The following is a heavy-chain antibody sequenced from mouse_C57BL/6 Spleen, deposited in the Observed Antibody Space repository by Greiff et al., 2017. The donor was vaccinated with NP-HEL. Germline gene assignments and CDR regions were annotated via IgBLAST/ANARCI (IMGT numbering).Heavy chain of an antibody. CDR3: ARGIGFAY. CDR2: IYPGDGDT. Sequence: QVHVKQSGAELVKPGASVKISCKASGYAFSSYWMNWVKQRPGKGLEWIGQIYPGDGDTNYNGKFKGKATLTADKSSSTAYMQLSSLTSEDSAVYFCARGIGFAYWGQGTLVTVSA. J-gene: IGHJ3*01. V-gene: IGHV1-80*01. CDR1: GYAFSSYW.